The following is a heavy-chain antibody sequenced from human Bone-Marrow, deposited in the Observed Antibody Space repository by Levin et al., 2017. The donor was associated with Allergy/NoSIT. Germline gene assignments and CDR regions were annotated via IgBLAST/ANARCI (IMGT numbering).Heavy chain of an antibody. CDR1: GGSVSDYY. V-gene: IGHV4-59*02. CDR2: SYNSGIT. CDR3: ARGYSSSWFDY. Sequence: SETLSLTCTVSGGSVSDYYCNWIRQPPGKGPEWIGYSYNSGITNYNPSLKSRVTISVDTSKNQFSLKLTSATAADTAVYYCARGYSSSWFDYWGQGTLVTVSS. D-gene: IGHD6-19*01. J-gene: IGHJ4*02.